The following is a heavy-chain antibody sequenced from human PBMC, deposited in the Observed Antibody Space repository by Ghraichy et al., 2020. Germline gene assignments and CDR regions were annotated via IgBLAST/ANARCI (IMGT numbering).Heavy chain of an antibody. CDR2: ISYDGSNK. Sequence: GGSLRLSCAASGFTFSSYAMHWVRQAPGKGLEWVAVISYDGSNKYYADSVKGRFTISRDNSKNTLYLQMNSLRAEDTAVYYCATTNDIVVVVAALDYWGQGTLVTVSS. CDR3: ATTNDIVVVVAALDY. V-gene: IGHV3-30-3*01. J-gene: IGHJ4*02. CDR1: GFTFSSYA. D-gene: IGHD2-15*01.